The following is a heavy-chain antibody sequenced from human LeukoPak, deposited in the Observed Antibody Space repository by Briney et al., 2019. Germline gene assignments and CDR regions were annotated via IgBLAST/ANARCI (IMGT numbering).Heavy chain of an antibody. CDR1: GGSFSGYY. J-gene: IGHJ5*02. CDR2: INHGGST. D-gene: IGHD3-22*01. CDR3: ARGREYYDSSGYYSQNWFDP. Sequence: SETLSLTCAVYGGSFSGYYWSWIRQPPGKGLEWIGEINHGGSTNYNPSLRSRVTISIATSKNQSSLKLSSVTAADTAVYYCARGREYYDSSGYYSQNWFDPWGPGTLVTVSS. V-gene: IGHV4-34*01.